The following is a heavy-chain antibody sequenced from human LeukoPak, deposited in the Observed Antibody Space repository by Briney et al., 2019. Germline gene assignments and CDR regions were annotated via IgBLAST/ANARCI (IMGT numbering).Heavy chain of an antibody. Sequence: SETLSLTCAVYGGSFSGYYWSWIRQPPGKGLEWIGEINHSGGTNYNPSLKSRVTISVDTSKNQFSLKLSSVTAADTAVYYCARVKSGYYDSSGPYKIKVFDYWGQGTLVTVSS. CDR1: GGSFSGYY. CDR3: ARVKSGYYDSSGPYKIKVFDY. V-gene: IGHV4-34*01. CDR2: INHSGGT. D-gene: IGHD3-22*01. J-gene: IGHJ4*02.